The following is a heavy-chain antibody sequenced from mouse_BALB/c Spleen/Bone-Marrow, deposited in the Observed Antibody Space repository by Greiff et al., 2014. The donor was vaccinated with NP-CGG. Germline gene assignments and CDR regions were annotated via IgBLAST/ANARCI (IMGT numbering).Heavy chain of an antibody. Sequence: QVQLKESGAELVRPGASVKVSCKASGYTFTSYWINWVKQRPGQGLGWIGNIYPSDSYTNYNQNFKDKATLTVDKSSSTAYMQLSSPTSEDSAVYYCTRQYGNYYAMDCWGQGTSVTVSS. V-gene: IGHV1S126*01. CDR2: IYPSDSYT. D-gene: IGHD2-10*02. CDR1: GYTFTSYW. CDR3: TRQYGNYYAMDC. J-gene: IGHJ4*01.